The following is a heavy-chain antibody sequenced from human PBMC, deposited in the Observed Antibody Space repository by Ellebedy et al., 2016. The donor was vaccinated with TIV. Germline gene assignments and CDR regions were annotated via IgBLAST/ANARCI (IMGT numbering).Heavy chain of an antibody. J-gene: IGHJ3*02. CDR1: GFTFSSYA. CDR3: AKASGVVVVTAGDAFDI. V-gene: IGHV3-23*01. CDR2: ISGSGGST. D-gene: IGHD2-21*02. Sequence: GGSLRLXXAASGFTFSSYAMHWVRQAPGKGLEWVSAISGSGGSTYYADSVKGRFTISRDNSKNTLYLQMNSLRAEDTAVYYCAKASGVVVVTAGDAFDIWGQGTMVTVSS.